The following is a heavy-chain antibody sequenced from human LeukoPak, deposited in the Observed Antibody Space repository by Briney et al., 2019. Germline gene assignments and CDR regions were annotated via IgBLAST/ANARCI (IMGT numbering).Heavy chain of an antibody. CDR1: GFTFSTYA. CDR3: AKRSPYYFDY. Sequence: GGSLRLSCAASGFTFSTYAMSWARQAPGKGLEWVSTFSGSTGNKYYADSVKGRFTISRDNSKNTLYLQMNSLRAEDTAIYYCAKRSPYYFDYWGQGTLVTVSS. V-gene: IGHV3-23*01. J-gene: IGHJ4*02. CDR2: FSGSTGNK.